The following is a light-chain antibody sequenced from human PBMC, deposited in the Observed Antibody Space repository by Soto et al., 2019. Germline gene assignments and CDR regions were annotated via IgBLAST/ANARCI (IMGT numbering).Light chain of an antibody. Sequence: EIVLTQSPGTLSFSPGERATLSCRASQSVSRNYLVWYQQKPGQAPRLLIYGASGRATGIPDRFSGSGSGTDFTLTISRLEPEDFAVYYCQQYGSSPITFGQGNDWRL. V-gene: IGKV3-20*01. CDR1: QSVSRNY. CDR2: GAS. J-gene: IGKJ5*01. CDR3: QQYGSSPIT.